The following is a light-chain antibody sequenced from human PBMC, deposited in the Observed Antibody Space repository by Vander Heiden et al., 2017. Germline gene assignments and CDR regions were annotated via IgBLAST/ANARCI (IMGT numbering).Light chain of an antibody. J-gene: IGKJ2*01. CDR1: QNVNTN. CDR2: GAS. CDR3: QQYSKWPPYT. V-gene: IGKV3-15*01. Sequence: EIVMTQSPATLSVSPGESATLSCRASQNVNTNLAWYQQKPGRAPTLLIYGASTRATGIPTRFSGTGSGTDFTLIISSLRSEDFAVYYCQQYSKWPPYTFGQGTKLEIK.